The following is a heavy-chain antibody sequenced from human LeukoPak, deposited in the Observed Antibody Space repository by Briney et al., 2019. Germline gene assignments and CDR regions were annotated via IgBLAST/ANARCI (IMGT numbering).Heavy chain of an antibody. D-gene: IGHD2-21*02. CDR1: NDSTSTYY. CDR3: ARGIRCGGDCYSSYYYYMDV. CDR2: IYYNGIT. Sequence: SETLSLTCSVSNDSTSTYYWSWIRQSPGKGLEWIGYIYYNGITKYNPSLNSRVTLSVDTSKNQFSLKVYSVTAADTAVYFCARGIRCGGDCYSSYYYYMDVWGKGATVTVSS. V-gene: IGHV4-59*01. J-gene: IGHJ6*03.